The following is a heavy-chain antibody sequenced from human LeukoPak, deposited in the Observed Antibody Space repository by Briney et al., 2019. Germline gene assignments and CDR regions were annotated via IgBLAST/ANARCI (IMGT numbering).Heavy chain of an antibody. J-gene: IGHJ5*02. Sequence: GGSLRLSCVASGFTFSSYWMHWVRQAPGKGLVWVSRINSDGSSTSYADSVKGRFTISRDNAKNALYLQMNSLRAEDTAVYYCAREGYDSSGYYPDNWFDPWGQGTLVTVSS. CDR1: GFTFSSYW. V-gene: IGHV3-74*01. CDR2: INSDGSST. CDR3: AREGYDSSGYYPDNWFDP. D-gene: IGHD3-22*01.